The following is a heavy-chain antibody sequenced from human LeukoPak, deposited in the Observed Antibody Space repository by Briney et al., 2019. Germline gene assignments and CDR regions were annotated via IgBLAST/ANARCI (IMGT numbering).Heavy chain of an antibody. CDR2: ISSSSSII. V-gene: IGHV3-48*01. CDR1: GFTFSSYS. Sequence: GGSLRLSCAASGFTFSSYSMNWVRQAPGKGLEWVSYISSSSSIIYYADSVKGRFTISRDNSKNTLFLQMNSLRAEDTAVYYCARSLRDSSGYYFMDWGQGTLATVSS. D-gene: IGHD3-22*01. J-gene: IGHJ4*02. CDR3: ARSLRDSSGYYFMD.